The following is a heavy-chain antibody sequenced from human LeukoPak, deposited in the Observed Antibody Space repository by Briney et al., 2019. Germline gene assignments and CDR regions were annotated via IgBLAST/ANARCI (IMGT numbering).Heavy chain of an antibody. D-gene: IGHD2/OR15-2a*01. CDR1: GFTFSSYS. Sequence: GGSLRLSCAASGFTFSSYSMNWVRQAPGKGLEWVSSISSSSSSIYYADSVKGRFTISRDNAKNSLYLQMNSLRAEDTAVYYCARDFYGLNDYWGQGTLVTVSS. CDR3: ARDFYGLNDY. V-gene: IGHV3-21*01. CDR2: ISSSSSSI. J-gene: IGHJ4*02.